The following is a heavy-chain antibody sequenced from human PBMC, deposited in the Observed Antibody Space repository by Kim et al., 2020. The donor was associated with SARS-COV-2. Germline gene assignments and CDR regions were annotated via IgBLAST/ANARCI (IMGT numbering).Heavy chain of an antibody. J-gene: IGHJ4*02. V-gene: IGHV3-11*01. Sequence: LSLTCAASGFTFSDYYMSWIRQAPGKGLEWVSYISSSGSTIYYADSVKGRFTISRDNAKNSLYLQMNSLRAEDTAVYYCARRAPPTVAGTFLDYWGQGTLVTVSS. D-gene: IGHD6-19*01. CDR1: GFTFSDYY. CDR2: ISSSGSTI. CDR3: ARRAPPTVAGTFLDY.